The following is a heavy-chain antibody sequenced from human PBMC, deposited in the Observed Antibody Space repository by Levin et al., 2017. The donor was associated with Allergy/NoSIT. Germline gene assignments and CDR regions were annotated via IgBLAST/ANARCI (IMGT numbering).Heavy chain of an antibody. CDR3: ARSVHRWGGIDY. J-gene: IGHJ4*02. CDR2: IYYSGST. V-gene: IGHV4-59*01. D-gene: IGHD3-16*01. CDR1: GGSISSYY. Sequence: SETLSLTCTVSGGSISSYYWSWIRQPPGKGLEWIGYIYYSGSTNYNPSLKSRVTISVDTYKNQFSLKLSSVTAADTAVYYCARSVHRWGGIDYWGQGTLVTVSS.